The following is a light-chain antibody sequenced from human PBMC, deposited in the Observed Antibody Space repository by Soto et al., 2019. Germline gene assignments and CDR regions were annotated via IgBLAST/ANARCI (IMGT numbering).Light chain of an antibody. J-gene: IGKJ4*01. CDR3: QQSYSTPLT. Sequence: DIQMTQSPSTLSASVGARVPITCQASQDISNYLNWYQQKPGKAPKLLIYAASSLQSGVPSRFSGSGSGTDFTLTISSLQPEDFATYYCQQSYSTPLTFGGGTKVDIK. CDR1: QDISNY. V-gene: IGKV1-39*01. CDR2: AAS.